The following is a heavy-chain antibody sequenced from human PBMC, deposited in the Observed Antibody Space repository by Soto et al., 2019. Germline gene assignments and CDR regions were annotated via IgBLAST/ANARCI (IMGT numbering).Heavy chain of an antibody. D-gene: IGHD6-13*01. CDR1: GYTFTSYY. Sequence: ASVKVSCKASGYTFTSYYMHWVRQAPGQGLEWMGIINPSGGSPSYAQKFQGRVTMTRDTSTSTVYMELSNLRSEDTAVYYCARDLVYSSSWYPDAFDIWGQGTMVTVSS. V-gene: IGHV1-46*01. CDR2: INPSGGSP. CDR3: ARDLVYSSSWYPDAFDI. J-gene: IGHJ3*02.